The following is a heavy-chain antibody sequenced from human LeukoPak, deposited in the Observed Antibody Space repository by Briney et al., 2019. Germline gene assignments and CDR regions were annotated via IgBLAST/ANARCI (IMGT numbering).Heavy chain of an antibody. CDR3: ARHSSRGQYYAFDF. CDR1: GGTLITHI. Sequence: SVKVSCKASGGTLITHIISWVRPAPGQGLEWVGRIVPMIGIANYAQKFQGRVTITADKSTNTAYMEMNNLRFEDTAVYYCARHSSRGQYYAFDFWGQGALVTVSP. V-gene: IGHV1-69*02. D-gene: IGHD3-3*01. J-gene: IGHJ4*02. CDR2: IVPMIGIA.